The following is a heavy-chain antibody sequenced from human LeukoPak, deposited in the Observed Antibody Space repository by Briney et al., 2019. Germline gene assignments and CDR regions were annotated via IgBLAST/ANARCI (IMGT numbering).Heavy chain of an antibody. CDR1: GFTFSGSA. CDR3: TRQGGYSSSGPDYFDY. Sequence: GGSLRLSCAASGFTFSGSAMHWVRQASGKGLEWVGRIRSKANSYATAYAASVKGRFTISRDDSKNTAYLQMNSLKTEDTAVYYCTRQGGYSSSGPDYFDYWGQGTLVTVSS. D-gene: IGHD6-6*01. V-gene: IGHV3-73*01. CDR2: IRSKANSYAT. J-gene: IGHJ4*02.